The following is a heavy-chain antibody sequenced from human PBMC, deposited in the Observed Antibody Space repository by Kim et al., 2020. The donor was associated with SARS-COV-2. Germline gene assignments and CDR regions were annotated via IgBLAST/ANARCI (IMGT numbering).Heavy chain of an antibody. V-gene: IGHV3-21*06. CDR2: I. J-gene: IGHJ3*02. Sequence: IYYADSVKGRFTISRDTAKNALYLHMNSLRAEDTAVYYCTTSGTNAFDIWGLGTMLIVSS. CDR3: TTSGTNAFDI.